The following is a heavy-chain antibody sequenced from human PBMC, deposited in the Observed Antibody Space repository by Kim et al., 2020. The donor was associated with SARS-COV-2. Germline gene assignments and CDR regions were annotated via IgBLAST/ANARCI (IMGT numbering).Heavy chain of an antibody. Sequence: NPSLKRRVTISVDTSKNQFSLKLSSVTAADTAVYYCARHGLIAADAFDIWGQGTMVTVSS. D-gene: IGHD6-13*01. J-gene: IGHJ3*02. CDR3: ARHGLIAADAFDI. V-gene: IGHV4-39*01.